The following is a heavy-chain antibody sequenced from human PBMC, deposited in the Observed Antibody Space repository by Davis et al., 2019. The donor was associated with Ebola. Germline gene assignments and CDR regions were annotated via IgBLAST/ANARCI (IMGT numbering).Heavy chain of an antibody. Sequence: ASVKVSCKASGGTFSSYAISWVRQAPGQGLEWMGWISAYNGNTNYAQKLQGRVTMTTDTSTSTAYMELRSLRSDDTAVYYCARDLTMIVVRGSFDYWGQGTLVTVSS. J-gene: IGHJ4*02. CDR3: ARDLTMIVVRGSFDY. V-gene: IGHV1-18*01. CDR1: GGTFSSYA. CDR2: ISAYNGNT. D-gene: IGHD3-22*01.